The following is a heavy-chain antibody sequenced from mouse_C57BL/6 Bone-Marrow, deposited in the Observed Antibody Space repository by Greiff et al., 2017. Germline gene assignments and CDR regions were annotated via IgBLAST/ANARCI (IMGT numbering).Heavy chain of an antibody. V-gene: IGHV1-4*01. CDR1: GYTFTSYT. CDR3: ASPFITTVVADY. J-gene: IGHJ2*01. Sequence: VKLLESGAELARPGASVKMSCKASGYTFTSYTMHWVKQRPGQGLEWIGYINPSSGYTKYNQKFKDKATLTADKSSSTAYMQLSSLTSEDSAVYYCASPFITTVVADYWGQGTTLTVSS. CDR2: INPSSGYT. D-gene: IGHD1-1*01.